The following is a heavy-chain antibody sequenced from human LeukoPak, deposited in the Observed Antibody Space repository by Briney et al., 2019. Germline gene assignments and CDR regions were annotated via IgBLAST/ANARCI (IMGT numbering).Heavy chain of an antibody. V-gene: IGHV1-18*01. CDR2: ISAYNVNT. J-gene: IGHJ3*02. CDR3: ARRGNHYGSGRNAFDI. CDR1: GYSFTGYG. Sequence: GASVRVSCKASGYSFTGYGITWVRQAPGQGLEWMGWISAYNVNTNYARKLQGRVTVTTDTSTSTAHMELRSLTPDDTAVYYCARRGNHYGSGRNAFDIWGQGTMVTVSS. D-gene: IGHD3-10*01.